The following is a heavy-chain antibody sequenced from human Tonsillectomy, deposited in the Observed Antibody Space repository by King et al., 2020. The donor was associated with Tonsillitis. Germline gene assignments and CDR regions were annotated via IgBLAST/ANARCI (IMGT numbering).Heavy chain of an antibody. J-gene: IGHJ6*03. Sequence: VQLVESGGGVVQPGRSLRLSCAASGFTFSSYAMHWGRQAPGKGLEWVAVILYDGSNKYYADSVKGLFTIVRDNSKNTLYLQMNSLRAEDTAVYYCAGGGDIVVDYYMDVWGKGTTVTVSS. V-gene: IGHV3-30-3*01. CDR3: AGGGDIVVDYYMDV. CDR1: GFTFSSYA. D-gene: IGHD2-2*01. CDR2: ILYDGSNK.